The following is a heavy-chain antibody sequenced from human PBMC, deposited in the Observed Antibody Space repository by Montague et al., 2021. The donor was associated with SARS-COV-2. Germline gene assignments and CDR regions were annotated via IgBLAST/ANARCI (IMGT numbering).Heavy chain of an antibody. CDR3: ARREPRLPVRSAFPVWLRDLFADWFDP. J-gene: IGHJ5*02. Sequence: SETLSLTCAVYGGSFGDYFWSWIRQPPGKGLEWIGDINQSGSTKYIASLKSRVTMSVDTSKNQVSLRLTSVTAADTAVYYCARREPRLPVRSAFPVWLRDLFADWFDPWGRGTLVIVSS. V-gene: IGHV4-34*01. CDR2: INQSGST. D-gene: IGHD3/OR15-3a*01. CDR1: GGSFGDYF.